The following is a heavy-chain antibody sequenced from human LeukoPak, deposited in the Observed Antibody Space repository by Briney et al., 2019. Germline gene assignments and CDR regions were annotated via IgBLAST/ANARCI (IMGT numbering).Heavy chain of an antibody. J-gene: IGHJ5*02. V-gene: IGHV4-4*07. CDR1: GGSISSYY. Sequence: SETLSLTCTVSGGSISSYYWSWIRPPLGRGLEWIGRIYTSGSTNYNPSLKSRVTMSVDTSKNQFSLKLSSVTAADTAVYYCARESSTTIFGVVKRWDLDPWGQGTLVTVSS. CDR3: ARESSTTIFGVVKRWDLDP. CDR2: IYTSGST. D-gene: IGHD3-3*01.